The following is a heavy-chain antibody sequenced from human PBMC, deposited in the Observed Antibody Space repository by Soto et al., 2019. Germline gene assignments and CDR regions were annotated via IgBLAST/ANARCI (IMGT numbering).Heavy chain of an antibody. Sequence: PSETLSLTCAVYGGSFISYYWNWIRQSPGKGLEWIGEIHHSGSTNYNPSLKGRVSISVDTSKNLFSLELSSVTAADTAVYYCARWDENWGLYYYGLDVWGLGTTVTVSS. CDR2: IHHSGST. CDR1: GGSFISYY. V-gene: IGHV4-34*01. D-gene: IGHD7-27*01. CDR3: ARWDENWGLYYYGLDV. J-gene: IGHJ6*02.